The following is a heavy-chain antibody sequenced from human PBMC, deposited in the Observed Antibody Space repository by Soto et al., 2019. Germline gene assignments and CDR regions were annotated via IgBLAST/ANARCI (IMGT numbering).Heavy chain of an antibody. Sequence: EVQLLESGGGLVQPGGSKRLSCTASGFTFSSYALSWVRQAPGKGLEWVSSIIGSGGSTYYADSVKGRVTISRDKYKKTLYLQMSSLRAEDTAVYYCAKESLKTPEPGPVDCWGQGTVVTVSS. CDR3: AKESLKTPEPGPVDC. CDR2: IIGSGGST. V-gene: IGHV3-23*01. CDR1: GFTFSSYA. D-gene: IGHD2-2*01. J-gene: IGHJ4*02.